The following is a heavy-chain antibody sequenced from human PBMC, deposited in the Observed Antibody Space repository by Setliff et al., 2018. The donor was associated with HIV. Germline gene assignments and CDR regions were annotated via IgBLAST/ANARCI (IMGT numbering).Heavy chain of an antibody. V-gene: IGHV3-7*03. CDR3: VRDTEVSSSWSFDY. Sequence: GGSLRLSCAASGFTFSTFWMGWVRQAPGKGREWVAHIKPDGSSKKYVDSVKGRFTISRDNSKNTIFLQMNGLRGDDTAIYYCVRDTEVSSSWSFDYWGQGTLVTVSS. CDR2: IKPDGSSK. D-gene: IGHD6-13*01. J-gene: IGHJ4*02. CDR1: GFTFSTFW.